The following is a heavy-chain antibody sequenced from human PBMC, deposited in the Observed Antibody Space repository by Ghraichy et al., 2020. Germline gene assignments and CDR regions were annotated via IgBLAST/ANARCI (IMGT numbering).Heavy chain of an antibody. CDR1: GGSISSSSYY. CDR2: IYYSGST. J-gene: IGHJ4*02. V-gene: IGHV4-39*01. CDR3: VRRLVPSFHFDY. Sequence: SETLSLTCTVSGGSISSSSYYWGWIRQPPGKGLEWIGSIYYSGSTYYNPSLKSRVTISVDTSKNQFSLKLSSVTAADTAVYYCVRRLVPSFHFDYWGQGTLVTVSS. D-gene: IGHD1-26*01.